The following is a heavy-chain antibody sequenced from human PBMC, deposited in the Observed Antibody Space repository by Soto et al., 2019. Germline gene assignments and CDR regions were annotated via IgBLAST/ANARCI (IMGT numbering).Heavy chain of an antibody. J-gene: IGHJ4*02. D-gene: IGHD6-13*01. CDR3: ARRIEAGNFVDY. CDR1: GNSFTSYG. V-gene: IGHV5-51*01. Sequence: VECLSICCKVSGNSFTSYGIGWVLQMPGKGLEWMGIIYPGDSDTRYSPSCQGQVTISADKSISTAYLQWSSLKASDTAMYYFARRIEAGNFVDYWGQGTMVTVSS. CDR2: IYPGDSDT.